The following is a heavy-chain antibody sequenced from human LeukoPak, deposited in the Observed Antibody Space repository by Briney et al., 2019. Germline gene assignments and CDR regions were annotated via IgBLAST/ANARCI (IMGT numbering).Heavy chain of an antibody. Sequence: GGSLRLSCAASGFTFSSYSVSWVRQAPGKGLEWVSAISGSGDSTYYADSVKGRFTISRDNSKTTLYLQMNSLRADDTAVYFCAKEKLRCFDYWGQGALVTVSS. CDR3: AKEKLRCFDY. CDR2: ISGSGDST. V-gene: IGHV3-23*01. CDR1: GFTFSSYS. D-gene: IGHD4-23*01. J-gene: IGHJ4*02.